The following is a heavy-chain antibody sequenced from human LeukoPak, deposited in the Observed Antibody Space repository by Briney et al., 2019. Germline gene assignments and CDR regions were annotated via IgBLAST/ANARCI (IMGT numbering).Heavy chain of an antibody. CDR2: ISTSSNI. CDR3: ARDRSYVGFDY. Sequence: NPGGSLRLSCAASGFTFTDYTINWVRQAPGKGLEWVSSISTSSNIYHADSVKGRFTVSRDNAKNSVYLQTNSLRAEDTAVYYCARDRSYVGFDYWGQGTLVTVSS. J-gene: IGHJ4*02. D-gene: IGHD4-23*01. CDR1: GFTFTDYT. V-gene: IGHV3-69-1*01.